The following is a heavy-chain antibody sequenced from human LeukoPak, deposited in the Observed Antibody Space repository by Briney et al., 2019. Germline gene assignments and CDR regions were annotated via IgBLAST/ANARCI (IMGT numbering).Heavy chain of an antibody. V-gene: IGHV4-59*05. J-gene: IGHJ4*02. CDR3: ARQISGNKDY. D-gene: IGHD1/OR15-1a*01. CDR1: GVSISGYY. Sequence: SETLSLTCTVSGVSISGYYWIWIRQSPGRGLEYIGSIFYRESFTYGGTTFYNPSLQSRVTISVDTSKNAFSLRLTSVTAADTAVYFCARQISGNKDYWGQGTLVTVSS. CDR2: IFYRESFTYGGTT.